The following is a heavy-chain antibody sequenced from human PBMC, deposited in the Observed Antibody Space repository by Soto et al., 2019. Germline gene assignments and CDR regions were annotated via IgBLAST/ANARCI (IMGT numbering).Heavy chain of an antibody. Sequence: QVQLQQWGAGLLKPSETLSLTCAVYGGSFSGYYWSWIRQPPGKGLEWIGEINHSGSTNYNPSLKGRVTISVDPSKHQFSLKLSSVTAADTAVYYCARFLGGSSTKWGQGTLVTVSS. V-gene: IGHV4-34*01. D-gene: IGHD2-15*01. CDR2: INHSGST. CDR1: GGSFSGYY. J-gene: IGHJ4*02. CDR3: ARFLGGSSTK.